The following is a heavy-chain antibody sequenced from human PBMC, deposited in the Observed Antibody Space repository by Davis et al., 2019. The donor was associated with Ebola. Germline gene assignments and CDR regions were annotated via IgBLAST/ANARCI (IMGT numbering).Heavy chain of an antibody. Sequence: AASVKVSCKASGYTFTSYDINWVRQATGQGLEWMGWMNPNNGNTNYAQKLQGRVTMTTDTSTSTAYMELRSLRSDDTAVYYCARRRDYDAFDIWGQGTMVTVSS. J-gene: IGHJ3*02. CDR3: ARRRDYDAFDI. CDR1: GYTFTSYD. V-gene: IGHV1-18*01. D-gene: IGHD2-21*01. CDR2: MNPNNGNT.